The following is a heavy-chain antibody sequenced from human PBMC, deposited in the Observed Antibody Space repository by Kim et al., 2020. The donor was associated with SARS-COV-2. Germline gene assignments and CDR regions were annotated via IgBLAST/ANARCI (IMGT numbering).Heavy chain of an antibody. V-gene: IGHV5-51*01. J-gene: IGHJ4*02. CDR2: IYPGDSDT. CDR3: ARGPKDYGDLGPFDY. CDR1: GYSFTSYW. Sequence: GESLKISCKGSGYSFTSYWIGWVRQMPGKGLEWMGIIYPGDSDTRYSPSFQGQVTISADKSISTAYLQWSSLKASDTAMYYCARGPKDYGDLGPFDYWGQGTLVTVSS. D-gene: IGHD4-17*01.